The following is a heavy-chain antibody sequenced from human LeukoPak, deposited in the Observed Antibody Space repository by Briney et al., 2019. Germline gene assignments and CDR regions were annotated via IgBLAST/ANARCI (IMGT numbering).Heavy chain of an antibody. J-gene: IGHJ4*02. CDR3: ARVGTMVRGVIGPFDY. D-gene: IGHD3-10*01. Sequence: GESLKISCKGSGYRFTSYWIGWVRQMPGKGLEWMGIIYPGDSDTRYSPSFQGQVTISADKSISTAYLQWSSLKASDTAMYYCARVGTMVRGVIGPFDYWGQGTLVTVSS. CDR1: GYRFTSYW. CDR2: IYPGDSDT. V-gene: IGHV5-51*01.